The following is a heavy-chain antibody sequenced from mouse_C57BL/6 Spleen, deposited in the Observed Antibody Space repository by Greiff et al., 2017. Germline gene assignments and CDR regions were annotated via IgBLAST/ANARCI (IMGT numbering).Heavy chain of an antibody. CDR2: INPNYGTT. D-gene: IGHD1-1*01. Sequence: EVQLQQSGPELVKPGASVKISCKASGYSFTDYNMNWVTQSNGKSLEWIGVINPNYGTTSYNQKFKGQATLSVDHSSSTSYMQLNSLTSEDSAIYYGARWRDYYPDFDYWGQGTTLTVSS. V-gene: IGHV1-39*01. CDR1: GYSFTDYN. CDR3: ARWRDYYPDFDY. J-gene: IGHJ2*01.